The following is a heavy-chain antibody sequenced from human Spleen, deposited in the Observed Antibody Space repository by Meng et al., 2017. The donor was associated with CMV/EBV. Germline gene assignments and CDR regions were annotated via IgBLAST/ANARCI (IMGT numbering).Heavy chain of an antibody. J-gene: IGHJ6*02. CDR1: GGSVSCGSYY. V-gene: IGHV4-61*01. CDR2: IYYNGYT. Sequence: SETLSLTCTVSGGSVSCGSYYWSWIRQPPGKGLEWIGYIYYNGYTNYNPSLKSRVTISLDTSKNQFSLKLSSVTAADTAVYYCATEVLYYYYGMDVWGQGTTVTVSS. D-gene: IGHD2/OR15-2a*01. CDR3: ATEVLYYYYGMDV.